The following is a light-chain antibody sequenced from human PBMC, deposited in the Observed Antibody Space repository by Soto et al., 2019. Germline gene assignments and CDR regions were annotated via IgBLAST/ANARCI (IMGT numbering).Light chain of an antibody. CDR3: CSYAGSSTFYV. CDR1: SSDVGSYNL. Sequence: QSALTQPASVSGSPGQSITISCTGTSSDVGSYNLVSWYQQHPGKAPKLMFYEVSKRPLGVYNRFSGSKSGNTASLTSSGLQAEDEADYYCCSYAGSSTFYVFGTGTKVTVL. V-gene: IGLV2-23*02. CDR2: EVS. J-gene: IGLJ1*01.